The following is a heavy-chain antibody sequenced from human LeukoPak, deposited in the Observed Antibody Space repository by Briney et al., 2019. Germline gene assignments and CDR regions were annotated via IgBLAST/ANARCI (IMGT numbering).Heavy chain of an antibody. CDR1: GLTFSSYA. V-gene: IGHV3-23*01. D-gene: IGHD6-19*01. CDR3: AKNPSSGWPYYSDY. J-gene: IGHJ4*02. Sequence: SGGSLRLSCAASGLTFSSYAMSWVRQAPGKGLEWVSAISDSGGSTYYADSVKGRFTISRDNSKNTLYLQMNSLRAEDTAVYYCAKNPSSGWPYYSDYWGRGTLVTVSS. CDR2: ISDSGGST.